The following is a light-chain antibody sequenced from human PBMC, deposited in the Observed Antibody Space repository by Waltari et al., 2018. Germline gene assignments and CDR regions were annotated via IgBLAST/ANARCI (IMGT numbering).Light chain of an antibody. Sequence: QPVLTQPPSVSGAPGQRVTISCTGSRSNIGGGYDVHWYQQLPGEAHKLLIFDNSDRPAGVPDRFSLSKSCTSASLVISGLQADDEGDYYCQSYDSSWGAFYVFGTGTKVTVL. V-gene: IGLV1-40*01. CDR2: DNS. J-gene: IGLJ1*01. CDR3: QSYDSSWGAFYV. CDR1: RSNIGGGYD.